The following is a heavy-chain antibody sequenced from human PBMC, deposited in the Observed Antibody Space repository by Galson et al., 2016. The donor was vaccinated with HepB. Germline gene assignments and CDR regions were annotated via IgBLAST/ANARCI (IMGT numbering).Heavy chain of an antibody. V-gene: IGHV4-4*02. CDR2: VYHSGSI. CDR3: AREWVGSTQSLFDS. D-gene: IGHD1-26*01. J-gene: IGHJ4*02. CDR1: GGSISPTYW. Sequence: SETLSLTCAVSGGSISPTYWWSWLRQPPGKGLEWIGEVYHSGSINYNPSLKSRVTISVDKSKNQFSLNLISVTAADTAVYYCAREWVGSTQSLFDSWGQGTLVTVSS.